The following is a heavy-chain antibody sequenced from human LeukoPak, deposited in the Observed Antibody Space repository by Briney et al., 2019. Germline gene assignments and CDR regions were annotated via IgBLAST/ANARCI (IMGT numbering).Heavy chain of an antibody. CDR3: ATLGPSYGSGIYWFDP. CDR2: FDPEDGET. D-gene: IGHD3-10*01. CDR1: GYTLTELS. J-gene: IGHJ5*02. Sequence: GASVKVSCKVSGYTLTELSMHWVRQAPGKGLEWMGGFDPEDGETIYAQKFQGRVTMTEDTSTDTAYMELSSLRSEETAVYYCATLGPSYGSGIYWFDPWGQGTLVTVSS. V-gene: IGHV1-24*01.